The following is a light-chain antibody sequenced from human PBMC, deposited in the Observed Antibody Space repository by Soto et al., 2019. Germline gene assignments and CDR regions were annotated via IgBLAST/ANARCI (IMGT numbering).Light chain of an antibody. Sequence: QSALTQPASVSGSPGQSITFSCPGTSSDVGSSNLVSWYQQHPGKAPKLLIYEVSKRPSGVSNRLSGSKSGNTASLTISGLQAEDEADYYCCSYAGSSTHVFGTGTKVTVL. CDR3: CSYAGSSTHV. CDR1: SSDVGSSNL. J-gene: IGLJ1*01. CDR2: EVS. V-gene: IGLV2-23*02.